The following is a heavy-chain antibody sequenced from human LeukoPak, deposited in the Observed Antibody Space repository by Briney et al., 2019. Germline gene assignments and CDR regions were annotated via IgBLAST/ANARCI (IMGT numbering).Heavy chain of an antibody. CDR3: ARDRDYYDSSGYLR. Sequence: ASVKVSCKASGGTFSSYAISWVRQAPGQGLEWMGRIIPIFGTANYAQKFQGRVTITTDESTSTAYMELSRLRSDDTAVYYCARDRDYYDSSGYLRWGQGALVTVSS. V-gene: IGHV1-69*05. D-gene: IGHD3-22*01. J-gene: IGHJ4*02. CDR1: GGTFSSYA. CDR2: IIPIFGTA.